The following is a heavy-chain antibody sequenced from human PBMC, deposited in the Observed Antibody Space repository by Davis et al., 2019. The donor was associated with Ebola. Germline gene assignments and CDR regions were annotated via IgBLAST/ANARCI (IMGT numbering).Heavy chain of an antibody. J-gene: IGHJ6*02. D-gene: IGHD3-3*01. CDR3: AKGDYDFWSGYKAGRYGMDV. CDR2: ISYDGSNK. CDR1: GFTFSSYG. V-gene: IGHV3-30*18. Sequence: GESLKISCAASGFTFSSYGMHWVRQAPGKGLEWVAVISYDGSNKYYADSVKGRFTISRDNSKNTLHLQMNSLRAEDTAVYYCAKGDYDFWSGYKAGRYGMDVWGQGTTVTVSS.